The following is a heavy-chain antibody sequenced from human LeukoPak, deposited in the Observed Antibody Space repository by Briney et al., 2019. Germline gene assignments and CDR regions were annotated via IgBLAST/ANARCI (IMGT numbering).Heavy chain of an antibody. D-gene: IGHD3-9*01. CDR2: IYHSGST. J-gene: IGHJ5*02. CDR3: ARAPPYYDILTGYYSNWFDP. V-gene: IGHV4-38-2*01. CDR1: GYSISSGYY. Sequence: SETLSLTCAVSGYSISSGYYWGWIRQPPGKGLEWIGRIYHSGSTYYNPSLKSRVTISVYTSKNQFSLTLSSVTAADTAVYYCARAPPYYDILTGYYSNWFDPWGQGTLVTVSS.